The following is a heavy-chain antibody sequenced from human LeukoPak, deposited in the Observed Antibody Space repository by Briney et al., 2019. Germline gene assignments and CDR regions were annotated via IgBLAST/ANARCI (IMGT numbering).Heavy chain of an antibody. D-gene: IGHD2-2*01. CDR2: ISWNSGSI. CDR3: VSFYETY. CDR1: GFTFDDYA. V-gene: IGHV3-9*01. Sequence: GGSLRLSCAASGFTFDDYAMHWVRQAPGKGLEWVSGISWNSGSIGYADSVKGRFTISRDNAKNTVYLQMNNLRAEDTAVYYCVSFYETYWGRGTLVTVSS. J-gene: IGHJ4*02.